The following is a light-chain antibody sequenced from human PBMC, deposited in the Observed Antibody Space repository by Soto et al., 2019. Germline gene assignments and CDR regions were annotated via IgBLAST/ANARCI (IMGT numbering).Light chain of an antibody. V-gene: IGLV2-11*01. Sequence: QSVLTQPRSVSGSPGQSVTISFTGTSSDIGDYDYVSWYQQTPGKAPKLIIYDVYKRPSGVPDRFSGSKSGYTASLTISGLQADDDSDYYCSSYAGTYTFVVFGGGTKLTVL. CDR1: SSDIGDYDY. CDR2: DVY. CDR3: SSYAGTYTFVV. J-gene: IGLJ2*01.